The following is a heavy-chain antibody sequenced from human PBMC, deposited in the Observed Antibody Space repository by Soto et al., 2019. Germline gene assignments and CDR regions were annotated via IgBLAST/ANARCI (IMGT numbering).Heavy chain of an antibody. CDR2: ISAYNGNT. D-gene: IGHD3-10*01. V-gene: IGHV1-18*01. Sequence: ASVKVSCKASGYTFTSYGISWVRQAPGQGLEWMGWISAYNGNTNYAQKLQGRVTMTTDTSTSTAYMELRSLRSDDTAVYYCARDNLRDYYGSGSYYNYPSLLVYWGQGTLVTVSS. CDR3: ARDNLRDYYGSGSYYNYPSLLVY. J-gene: IGHJ4*02. CDR1: GYTFTSYG.